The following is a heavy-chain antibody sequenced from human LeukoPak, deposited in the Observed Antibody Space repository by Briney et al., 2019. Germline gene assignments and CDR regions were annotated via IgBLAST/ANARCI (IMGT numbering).Heavy chain of an antibody. CDR2: INPSGGST. CDR3: ARDLADVGFLEWLLGGTSQNWFDP. V-gene: IGHV1-46*01. D-gene: IGHD3-3*01. CDR1: GYTFTSYY. Sequence: ASVKVSCKASGYTFTSYYMHWVRQAPGQGLEWMGIINPSGGSTSYAQKFQGRVTMTRDMSTSTVYMELSSLRSEDTAVYYCARDLADVGFLEWLLGGTSQNWFDPWGQGTLVTVSS. J-gene: IGHJ5*02.